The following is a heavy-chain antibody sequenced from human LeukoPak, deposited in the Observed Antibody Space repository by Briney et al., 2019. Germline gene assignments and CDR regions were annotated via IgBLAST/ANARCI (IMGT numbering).Heavy chain of an antibody. Sequence: GGSLRLSCAASGVSGVTFSNYALNWVRQAPGKGLEWVSDISGSGHTTNYADSVEGRFSISRDNSKTTLYLQMSSLRVEDTAVYYCVEGIFDYWGQGTLVTVSS. D-gene: IGHD3-10*01. CDR2: ISGSGHTT. J-gene: IGHJ4*02. CDR3: VEGIFDY. V-gene: IGHV3-23*01. CDR1: GVSGVTFSNYA.